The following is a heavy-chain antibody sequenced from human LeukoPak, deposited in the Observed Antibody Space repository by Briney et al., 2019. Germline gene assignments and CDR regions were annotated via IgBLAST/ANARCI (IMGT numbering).Heavy chain of an antibody. J-gene: IGHJ4*02. V-gene: IGHV4-59*11. Sequence: SETLSLTCTVSGGPISSHYWSWLRQPPGKGLEWIGYIYYSGSTNYNPSLKSRVTISVDTSKSQFSLNLTSMTAADTAVYYCARGGGSFDYWDQGTLVTVSS. CDR1: GGPISSHY. D-gene: IGHD1-26*01. CDR2: IYYSGST. CDR3: ARGGGSFDY.